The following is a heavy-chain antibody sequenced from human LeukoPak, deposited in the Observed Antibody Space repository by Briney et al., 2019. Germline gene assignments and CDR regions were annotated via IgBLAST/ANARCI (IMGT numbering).Heavy chain of an antibody. CDR1: GYSISSGYY. CDR3: TSGPNFYYFDY. V-gene: IGHV4-38-2*01. Sequence: SETPSLTCAVSGYSISSGYYWGWIRQPPGKGLEWIGTIYHSGSTYLNPSLKSRVTISVDTSKNQFSLNLNSVTAADTAVYYCTSGPNFYYFDYWGQGTLVTVSS. J-gene: IGHJ4*02. CDR2: IYHSGST. D-gene: IGHD3-3*01.